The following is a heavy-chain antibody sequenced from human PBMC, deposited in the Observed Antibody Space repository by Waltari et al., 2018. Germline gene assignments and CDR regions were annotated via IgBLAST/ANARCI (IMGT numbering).Heavy chain of an antibody. CDR3: ARGRIGYCSGGSCYSNWFDP. J-gene: IGHJ5*02. D-gene: IGHD2-15*01. CDR2: INHSGST. CDR1: GGSFSGYY. Sequence: QVQLQQWGAGLLKPSETLSLTCAVYGGSFSGYYWSWIRQPPGKGLDGIGEINHSGSTNYIPSLKSRVTISVDTSKNQFSLKLSSVTAADTAVYYCARGRIGYCSGGSCYSNWFDPWGQGTLVTVSS. V-gene: IGHV4-34*01.